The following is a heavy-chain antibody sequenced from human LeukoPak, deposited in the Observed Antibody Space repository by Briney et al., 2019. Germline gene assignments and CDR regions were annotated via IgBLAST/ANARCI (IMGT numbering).Heavy chain of an antibody. CDR2: ISGYNGNT. J-gene: IGHJ4*02. CDR3: ARDLAVATLPTVDY. CDR1: GYTFTRYG. D-gene: IGHD6-19*01. Sequence: ASVKVSCKASGYTFTRYGISWVRQAPGQGLEWMGWISGYNGNTNYAQKFQGRVTMTTDTSTSTAYMELRSLRSDDTAVYYCARDLAVATLPTVDYWGQGILVTVSS. V-gene: IGHV1-18*01.